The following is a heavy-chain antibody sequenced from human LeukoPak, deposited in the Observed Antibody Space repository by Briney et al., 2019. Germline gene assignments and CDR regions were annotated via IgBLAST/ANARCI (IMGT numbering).Heavy chain of an antibody. CDR1: GYTFTSYG. CDR2: ISAYNGNT. D-gene: IGHD1-26*01. Sequence: GASVKVSCKASGYTFTSYGISWVRQAPGQGLEWMGWISAYNGNTNYAQKLQGRVTMTTDTSTSTAYMELRSLRSDDTAVYYCATTRRYSGSLWGRDYYSYDMDVWGQGTTVTVSS. CDR3: ATTRRYSGSLWGRDYYSYDMDV. J-gene: IGHJ6*02. V-gene: IGHV1-18*01.